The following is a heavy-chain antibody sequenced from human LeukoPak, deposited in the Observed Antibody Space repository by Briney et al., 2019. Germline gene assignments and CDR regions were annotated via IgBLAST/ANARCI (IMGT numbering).Heavy chain of an antibody. Sequence: SETLSLTCTVSGGSISSSSYYWGWIRQPPGKGLEWIVSIYYSGSTYYNPSLKSRVTISVDTSKNQFSLKLSSVTAADTAVYCCARPPYVDTAMIGFDPWGQGTLVTVSS. CDR1: GGSISSSSYY. CDR3: ARPPYVDTAMIGFDP. CDR2: IYYSGST. D-gene: IGHD5-18*01. V-gene: IGHV4-39*01. J-gene: IGHJ5*02.